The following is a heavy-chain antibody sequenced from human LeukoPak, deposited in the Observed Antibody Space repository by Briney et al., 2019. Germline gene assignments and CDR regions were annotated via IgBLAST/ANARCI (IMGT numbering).Heavy chain of an antibody. V-gene: IGHV4-34*01. CDR1: GGSFSGYY. D-gene: IGHD3-16*01. Sequence: PSETLSLTCAVYGGSFSGYYWSWIRQPPGKGLEWIGEIYHSGSTNYNPSLKSRVTISVDTSKNQFSLRLTSVTAADTAVYYCARRGRGDYVWGSPNQFVYWGQGTLVTDCS. CDR2: IYHSGST. CDR3: ARRGRGDYVWGSPNQFVY. J-gene: IGHJ4*02.